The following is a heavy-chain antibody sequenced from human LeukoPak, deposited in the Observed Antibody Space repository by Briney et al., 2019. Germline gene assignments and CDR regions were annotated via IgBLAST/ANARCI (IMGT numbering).Heavy chain of an antibody. V-gene: IGHV4-34*01. D-gene: IGHD5-24*01. Sequence: PSETLSLTCAVYGGSFSGYYWSWIRQPPGKGLEWIGEINHSGSTNYNPSLKSRVTISVDTSKNQFSLKLSSVTAADTAVYYCARVPDGYKKEIDYWGQGTLVTVSS. CDR1: GGSFSGYY. CDR2: INHSGST. J-gene: IGHJ4*02. CDR3: ARVPDGYKKEIDY.